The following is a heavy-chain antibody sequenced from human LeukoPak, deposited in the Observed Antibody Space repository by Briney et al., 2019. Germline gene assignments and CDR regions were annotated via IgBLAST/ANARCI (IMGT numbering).Heavy chain of an antibody. V-gene: IGHV3-23*01. CDR1: GFTFSSYG. Sequence: GGSLRLSCAASGFTFSSYGMSWVRQAPGKGLEWVSAISGSGGSTYYADSVKGRFTISRDNAKNTLYLQMNSLRAEDTAVYYCARGLDAFDIWGQGTMVTVSS. CDR3: ARGLDAFDI. CDR2: ISGSGGST. J-gene: IGHJ3*02.